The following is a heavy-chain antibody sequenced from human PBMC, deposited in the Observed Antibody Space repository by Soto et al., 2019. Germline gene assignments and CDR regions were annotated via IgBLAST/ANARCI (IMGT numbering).Heavy chain of an antibody. V-gene: IGHV4-4*02. CDR3: ARNPFDY. CDR1: GDSITSNYL. Sequence: PSETLSLTCAVSGDSITSNYLWSWVRQPPGKGLEWIGEVFHSGAVNYNPSLKSRVTISLDKSNNQFSLTLTSVTAADTAIYYCARNPFDYWGQGTLVTVSS. J-gene: IGHJ4*02. CDR2: VFHSGAV.